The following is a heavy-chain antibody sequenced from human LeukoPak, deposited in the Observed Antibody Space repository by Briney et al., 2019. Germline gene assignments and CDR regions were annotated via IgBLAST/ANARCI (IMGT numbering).Heavy chain of an antibody. CDR3: AKVLGGGGGYSYGSIDY. CDR1: GFTFSSYA. V-gene: IGHV3-23*01. CDR2: ISGSGGST. D-gene: IGHD5-18*01. Sequence: GGSLRLSCAASGFTFSSYAMSWVRQAPGKGLEWVSAISGSGGSTYYADSVKGRFTISRDNSKNTLYPQMNSLRAEGTAVYYCAKVLGGGGGYSYGSIDYWGQGTLVTVSS. J-gene: IGHJ4*02.